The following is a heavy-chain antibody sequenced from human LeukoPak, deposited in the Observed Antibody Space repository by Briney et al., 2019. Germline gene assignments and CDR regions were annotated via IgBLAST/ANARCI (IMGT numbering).Heavy chain of an antibody. CDR1: GYTFTSYY. D-gene: IGHD2-21*02. CDR3: ARGGIVVVTAMPTNGY. CDR2: INPSAGST. Sequence: ASVKVSCKASGYTFTSYYMHRVRQAPGQGLEWMGIINPSAGSTSYARKFQGKVTVTRDTSTSTVYMELSSLRSEDTAVYYCARGGIVVVTAMPTNGYWGQGTLVTVSS. V-gene: IGHV1-46*01. J-gene: IGHJ4*02.